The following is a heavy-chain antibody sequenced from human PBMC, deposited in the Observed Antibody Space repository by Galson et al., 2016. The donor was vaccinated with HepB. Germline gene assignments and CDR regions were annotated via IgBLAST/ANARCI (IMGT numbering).Heavy chain of an antibody. CDR3: ARGIGKAGLLRDGMDV. J-gene: IGHJ6*02. Sequence: SLRLSCAASDFNFDDYGMHWVRQAPGKGLEWVAVLWYDGSNKYHAESVKGRFTISRDNSKNTLYLQMNSLRVEDTSVYYRARGIGKAGLLRDGMDVWGQGTTVTVSS. CDR2: LWYDGSNK. V-gene: IGHV3-33*01. D-gene: IGHD6-13*01. CDR1: DFNFDDYG.